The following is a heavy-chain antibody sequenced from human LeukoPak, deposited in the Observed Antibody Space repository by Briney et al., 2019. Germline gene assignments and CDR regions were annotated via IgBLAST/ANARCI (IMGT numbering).Heavy chain of an antibody. V-gene: IGHV1-69*13. CDR1: GGTVTSDA. Sequence: ASVKVSCKASGGTVTSDAISWVRQAPGRGLEWMGGIIPIFGTANYAQKFQGRVTITADESTSTAYMELSSLRSEDTAVYYCARDRRHGDYDEYWGQGTLVTVSS. J-gene: IGHJ4*02. D-gene: IGHD4-17*01. CDR3: ARDRRHGDYDEY. CDR2: IIPIFGTA.